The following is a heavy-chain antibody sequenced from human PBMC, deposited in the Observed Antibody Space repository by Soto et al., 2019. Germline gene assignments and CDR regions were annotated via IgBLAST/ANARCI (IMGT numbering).Heavy chain of an antibody. CDR1: GFTFSSYG. CDR3: AKDSGNYYDSSALGGYFDY. J-gene: IGHJ4*02. D-gene: IGHD3-22*01. CDR2: ISYDGSNK. V-gene: IGHV3-30*18. Sequence: GGSLRLSCAASGFTFSSYGMHWVRQAPGKGLEWVAVISYDGSNKYYADSVKGRFTISRDNSKNTLYLQMNSLRAEDTAVYYCAKDSGNYYDSSALGGYFDYWGQGTLVTVSS.